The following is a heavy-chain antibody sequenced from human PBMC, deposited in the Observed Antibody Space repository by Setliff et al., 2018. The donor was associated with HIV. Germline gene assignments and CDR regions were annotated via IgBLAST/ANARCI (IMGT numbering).Heavy chain of an antibody. CDR1: GETIRNGFYY. V-gene: IGHV4-39*07. CDR2: IYYSGST. J-gene: IGHJ4*02. Sequence: SETLSLTCTVSGETIRNGFYYWHWMRQPPGKGLEWIGRIYYSGSTHYKSSLKSRVTISVDTSKNQFSLRLSSVTAADTAVYYCARGGGPDTNFDSWGRGTLVTVSS. CDR3: ARGGGPDTNFDS.